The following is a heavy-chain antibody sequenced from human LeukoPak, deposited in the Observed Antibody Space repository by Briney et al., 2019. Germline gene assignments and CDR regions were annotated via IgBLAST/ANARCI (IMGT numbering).Heavy chain of an antibody. Sequence: GGSLRLSCTTSGLTFSTSGFNWVRQAPGKGLEWVASIGPTGFDRYHADSVKGRFTISRDNANNFLYLQMDSLRAEDTAVYYCATETNGRHYDYWGQGTLLTVSS. V-gene: IGHV3-21*06. J-gene: IGHJ4*02. CDR3: ATETNGRHYDY. CDR1: GLTFSTSG. CDR2: IGPTGFDR. D-gene: IGHD1-14*01.